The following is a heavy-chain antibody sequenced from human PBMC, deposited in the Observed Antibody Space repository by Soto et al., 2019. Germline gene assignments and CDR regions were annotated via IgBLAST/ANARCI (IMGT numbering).Heavy chain of an antibody. V-gene: IGHV3-30*18. J-gene: IGHJ1*01. D-gene: IGHD2-21*02. CDR3: AKEDSCGGDCYAEYFQH. Sequence: QVQLVESGGGVVQPGRSLRLSCAASGFTFSSYGMHWVRQAPGKGLEWVAVISYDGSNKYYADSVKGRFTISRDNSKNTLYLQMNSLRAEDTAVYYWAKEDSCGGDCYAEYFQHWGQGTLVTVSS. CDR2: ISYDGSNK. CDR1: GFTFSSYG.